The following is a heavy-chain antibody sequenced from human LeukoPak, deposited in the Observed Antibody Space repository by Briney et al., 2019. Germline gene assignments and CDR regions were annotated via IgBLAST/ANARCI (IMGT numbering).Heavy chain of an antibody. Sequence: TGGSLGLSCAASGFTFDDYAMHWVRQAPGKGLEWVSGISWNSGSIGYADSVKGRFTISRDNAKNSLYLQMNSLRAEDTAVYYCARSPLSGGQQLVTLPFDYWGQGTLVTVSS. CDR3: ARSPLSGGQQLVTLPFDY. J-gene: IGHJ4*02. D-gene: IGHD6-13*01. CDR1: GFTFDDYA. CDR2: ISWNSGSI. V-gene: IGHV3-9*01.